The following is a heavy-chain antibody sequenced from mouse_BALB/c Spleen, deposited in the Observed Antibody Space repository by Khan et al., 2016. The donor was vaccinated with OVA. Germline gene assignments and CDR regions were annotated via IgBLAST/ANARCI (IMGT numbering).Heavy chain of an antibody. D-gene: IGHD1-1*01. J-gene: IGHJ3*01. CDR3: TRAGYGAFAY. CDR2: IFPGNNDT. V-gene: IGHV1-5*01. CDR1: GYIFTSYW. Sequence: VQLQQSGTVLARPGASVKMSCKASGYIFTSYWMHWVKQRPGQGLEWIGGIFPGNNDTNYNQKIKDRAKLTAVTSASTANMELSSQSNEDSAVYYCTRAGYGAFAYWGQGTLVTVSA.